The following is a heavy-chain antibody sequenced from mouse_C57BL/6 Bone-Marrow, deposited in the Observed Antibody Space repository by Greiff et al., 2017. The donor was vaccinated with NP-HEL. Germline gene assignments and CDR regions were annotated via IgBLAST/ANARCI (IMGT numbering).Heavy chain of an antibody. CDR3: TPTTVVSKDY. CDR1: GFNIKDDY. D-gene: IGHD1-1*01. V-gene: IGHV14-4*01. J-gene: IGHJ4*01. CDR2: IDPENGDT. Sequence: VQLQQSGAELVRPGASVKLSCTASGFNIKDDYMHWVKQRHEQGLEWIGWIDPENGDTEYASKFQGKATRTADTSSNTAYLQLSSLTSEDTAVEYCTPTTVVSKDYWGQGTSVTVSS.